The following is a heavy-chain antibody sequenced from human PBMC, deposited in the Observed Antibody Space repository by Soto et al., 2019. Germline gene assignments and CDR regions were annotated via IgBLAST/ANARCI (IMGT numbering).Heavy chain of an antibody. CDR1: GYTFTSYA. V-gene: IGHV1-3*01. Sequence: QVQLVQSGAEVKKPGASVKVSCKASGYTFTSYAMHWVRQAPGQRLEWMGWINAGNGNTKYSQKFQGRVTITRDTSASTAYMELSSLRSEDTAVYYCARDSVRIQYYDWGDWFDPWGQGTLVTVSS. CDR3: ARDSVRIQYYDWGDWFDP. J-gene: IGHJ5*02. D-gene: IGHD3-16*01. CDR2: INAGNGNT.